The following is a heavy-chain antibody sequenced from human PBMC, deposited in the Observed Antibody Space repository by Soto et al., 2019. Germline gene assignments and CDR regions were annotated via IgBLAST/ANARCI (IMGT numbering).Heavy chain of an antibody. J-gene: IGHJ4*02. CDR3: ARDLRDSSGEFDY. V-gene: IGHV3-33*01. D-gene: IGHD3-22*01. CDR2: IWYDGSNK. CDR1: GFTFSSYG. Sequence: LRLSCAASGFTFSSYGMHWVRQAPGKGLEWVAVIWYDGSNKYYADSVKGRFTISRDNSKNTLYLQMNSLRAEDTAVYYCARDLRDSSGEFDYWGQGTLVTVSS.